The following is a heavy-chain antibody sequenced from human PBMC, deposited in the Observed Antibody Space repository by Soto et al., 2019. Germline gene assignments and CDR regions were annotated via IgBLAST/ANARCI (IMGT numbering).Heavy chain of an antibody. V-gene: IGHV1-2*02. J-gene: IGHJ6*03. D-gene: IGHD5-12*01. CDR3: ARESGGATATLDYYYFYMDV. CDR2: INPNGGVT. Sequence: QVQLVQSGAEVRKPGASVTVSCRSSGDSFNDYYIHGVRQAPGQGFEWMGWINPNGGVTKYAQKFQGGGSMTRDTSIRTVYMQLSRLRSDDTAVYYCARESGGATATLDYYYFYMDVWGTGTTVTVSS. CDR1: GDSFNDYY.